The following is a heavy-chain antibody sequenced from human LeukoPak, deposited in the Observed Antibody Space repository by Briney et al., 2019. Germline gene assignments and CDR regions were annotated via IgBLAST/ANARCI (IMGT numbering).Heavy chain of an antibody. CDR2: ISAYDGNT. CDR3: ARVARTGLGNDAFDI. CDR1: GYTFTSHG. J-gene: IGHJ3*02. Sequence: GASVKVSRKGSGYTFTSHGISWVRQAPGQGLERMGWISAYDGNTRYAQRVQGRVTMTTDTSTSTAYMELRSLRSDDTAVYYCARVARTGLGNDAFDIWGQGTMVTVSS. V-gene: IGHV1-18*01. D-gene: IGHD7-27*01.